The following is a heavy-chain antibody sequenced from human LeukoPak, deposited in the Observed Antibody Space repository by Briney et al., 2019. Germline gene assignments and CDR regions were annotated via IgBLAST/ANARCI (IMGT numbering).Heavy chain of an antibody. V-gene: IGHV4-59*08. Sequence: SETLSFTCTVSGGSISSYYWSWIRQPPGKGLEWIGYIYYSGSTNYNPSLKSRVTISVDTSKNQFSLKLSSVTAADTAVYYCASSSTGWDYYDSSGYYAFDYWGQGTLVTVSS. CDR3: ASSSTGWDYYDSSGYYAFDY. D-gene: IGHD3-22*01. J-gene: IGHJ4*02. CDR2: IYYSGST. CDR1: GGSISSYY.